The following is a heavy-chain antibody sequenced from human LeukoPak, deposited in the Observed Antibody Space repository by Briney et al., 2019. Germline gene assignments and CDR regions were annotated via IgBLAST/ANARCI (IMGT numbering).Heavy chain of an antibody. CDR3: ARESLGYCYDSSGYLFDY. V-gene: IGHV4-59*01. CDR2: IYYSGST. Sequence: SETLSLTCAVYGGSFSGYYWGWIRQPPGKGLEWIGYIYYSGSTNYNPSLKSRVTISVDTSKNQFSLKLSSVTAADTAVYYCARESLGYCYDSSGYLFDYWGQGTLVTVSS. J-gene: IGHJ4*02. D-gene: IGHD3-22*01. CDR1: GGSFSGYY.